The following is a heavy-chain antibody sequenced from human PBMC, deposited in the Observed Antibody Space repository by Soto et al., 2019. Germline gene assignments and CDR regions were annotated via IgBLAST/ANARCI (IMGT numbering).Heavy chain of an antibody. CDR2: IYWNDDK. Sequence: QITLKESGPTLVKPTQALTLTCSLSGFSLSTTGRGVGWVRQPPGKALEWLAVIYWNDDKRFSPSLKSRLTITKDTSKNQVVLTMTNMDPVDTATYYCAHRGYGDYPRDNWFDPWGQGTLVTVSS. CDR1: GFSLSTTGRG. J-gene: IGHJ5*02. V-gene: IGHV2-5*01. CDR3: AHRGYGDYPRDNWFDP. D-gene: IGHD4-17*01.